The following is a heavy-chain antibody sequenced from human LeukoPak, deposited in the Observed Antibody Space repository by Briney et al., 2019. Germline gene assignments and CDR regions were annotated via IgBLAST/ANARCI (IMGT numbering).Heavy chain of an antibody. J-gene: IGHJ4*02. Sequence: GGSLRLSCAASGFTFSSYWMSWVRQAPGKGLEWVANIKRDGSENYYVDSVKGRFTISRDNAKNSLYLQMNSLRAEDTAVYYCARDHYDFWSGTELDYWGQGTLVTVSS. V-gene: IGHV3-7*01. CDR3: ARDHYDFWSGTELDY. CDR2: IKRDGSEN. D-gene: IGHD3-3*01. CDR1: GFTFSSYW.